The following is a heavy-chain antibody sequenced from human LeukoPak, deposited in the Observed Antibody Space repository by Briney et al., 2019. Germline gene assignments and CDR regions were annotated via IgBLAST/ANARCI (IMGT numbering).Heavy chain of an antibody. D-gene: IGHD1-1*01. CDR3: ARKAGTTGGVFLFDY. Sequence: PGTSLRLSCAASGFTFSSYGMHWVRQAPGKGLEWVAVIWYDGSNKYYADSVKGRFTISRDNSKNTLYLQMNSLRAEDTAVYYSARKAGTTGGVFLFDYWGQGTLVTVSS. CDR2: IWYDGSNK. V-gene: IGHV3-33*01. J-gene: IGHJ4*02. CDR1: GFTFSSYG.